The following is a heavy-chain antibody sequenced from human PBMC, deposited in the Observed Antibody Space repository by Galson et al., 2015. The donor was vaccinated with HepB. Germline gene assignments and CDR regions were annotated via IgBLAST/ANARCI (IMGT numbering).Heavy chain of an antibody. CDR2: ISYDGSNT. CDR1: GFTFSSYG. V-gene: IGHV3-30*18. J-gene: IGHJ6*03. Sequence: SLRLSCAAAGFTFSSYGLHWVRQAPGKGLEWVAVISYDGSNTYYADSVKGRFTIASDNSKNALYLQMNSRRAEDTAVYCCAKVVWELLNYGYYMDVWGKGTTVTVSS. CDR3: AKVVWELLNYGYYMDV. D-gene: IGHD1-26*01.